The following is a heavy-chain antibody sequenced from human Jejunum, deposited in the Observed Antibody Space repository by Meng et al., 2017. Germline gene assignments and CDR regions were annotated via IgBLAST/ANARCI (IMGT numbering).Heavy chain of an antibody. CDR3: ASDVDTAMAIDY. CDR1: GGSISNSNW. CDR2: IYRGGST. D-gene: IGHD5-18*01. Sequence: QLQLQESGSGLVKPSQTLSLTCAVSGGSISNSNWWGWVRQPPGKGLEWIGEIYRGGSTNYNPSLKSRVTISVDKSKNQFSLKLSSVTAADTAVYYCASDVDTAMAIDYWGQGTLVTVSS. J-gene: IGHJ4*02. V-gene: IGHV4-4*02.